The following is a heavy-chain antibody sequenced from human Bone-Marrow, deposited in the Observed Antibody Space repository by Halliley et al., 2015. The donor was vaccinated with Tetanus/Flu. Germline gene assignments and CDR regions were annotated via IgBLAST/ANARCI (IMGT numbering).Heavy chain of an antibody. CDR3: MRAQGPYFNGMDV. J-gene: IGHJ6*02. CDR2: IIKTGST. CDR1: GGSLSGNY. Sequence: TLSLTCAVNGGSLSGNYWSWIRQPPGKGLERIGEIIKTGSTDYNPSLKGRVTMSVDPSKNQLSLILRSAPAADSAVYYCMRAQGPYFNGMDVWGQGTTVTVSS. V-gene: IGHV4-34*12.